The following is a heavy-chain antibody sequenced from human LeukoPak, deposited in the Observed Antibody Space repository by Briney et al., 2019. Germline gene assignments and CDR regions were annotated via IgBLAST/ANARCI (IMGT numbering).Heavy chain of an antibody. CDR3: AKAGWYSAKTYATYDDAYDI. Sequence: GGSLRLSCAASEFTFNNYAMSWVRQAPGKGLEWVSGISAGGGSTYYADSVKGRFTISRDNTKKKVFLQMNSLSADDTAVFYCAKAGWYSAKTYATYDDAYDIWGQGTMVTVSS. CDR2: ISAGGGST. D-gene: IGHD1-26*01. V-gene: IGHV3-23*01. J-gene: IGHJ3*02. CDR1: EFTFNNYA.